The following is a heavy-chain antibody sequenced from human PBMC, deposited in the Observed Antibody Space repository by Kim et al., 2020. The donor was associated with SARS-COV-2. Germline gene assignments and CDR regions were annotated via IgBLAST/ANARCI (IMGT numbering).Heavy chain of an antibody. CDR3: ARGIAAAGMNDWFDP. D-gene: IGHD6-13*01. Sequence: SETLSLTCTVSGGSISSSSYYWGWIRQPPGKGLEWIGSIYYSGSTYYNPSLKSRVTISVDTSKNQFSLKLSSVTAADTAVYYCARGIAAAGMNDWFDPWG. V-gene: IGHV4-39*01. CDR2: IYYSGST. J-gene: IGHJ5*02. CDR1: GGSISSSSYY.